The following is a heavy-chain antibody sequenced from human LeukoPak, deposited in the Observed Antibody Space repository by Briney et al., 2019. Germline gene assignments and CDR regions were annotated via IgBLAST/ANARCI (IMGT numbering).Heavy chain of an antibody. V-gene: IGHV3-66*03. Sequence: GGSLRLSCAASGFTVSSNYMSWVRQAPGKGLEWVSVIYSCGSTYYADSVKGRFTISRDNSKNTVYLQMNGLREEDTAVYYCVRDFRSADYWGQGTLVTVSS. CDR3: VRDFRSADY. CDR2: IYSCGST. J-gene: IGHJ4*02. CDR1: GFTVSSNY.